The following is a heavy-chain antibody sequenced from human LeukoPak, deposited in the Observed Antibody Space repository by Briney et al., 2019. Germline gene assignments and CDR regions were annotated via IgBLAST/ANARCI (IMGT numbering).Heavy chain of an antibody. V-gene: IGHV4-59*01. CDR1: GGSLSSYY. CDR3: ARGADPGDVDTAMVSFDY. Sequence: SGTLSLTCTVSGGSLSSYYWNWIRQPPGKGLEWIGHIYYSGSTKYNPSLKSRVTISVDTSKNPFSLKLSSVTAADTAVYYCARGADPGDVDTAMVSFDYWGQGTLVTVSS. CDR2: IYYSGST. D-gene: IGHD5-18*01. J-gene: IGHJ4*02.